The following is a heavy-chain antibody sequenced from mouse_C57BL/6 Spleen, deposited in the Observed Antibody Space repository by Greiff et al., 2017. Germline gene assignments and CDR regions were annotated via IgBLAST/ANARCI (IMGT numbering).Heavy chain of an antibody. D-gene: IGHD1-1*01. CDR1: GYAFSSSW. Sequence: QVQLQQSGPELVKPGASVKISCKASGYAFSSSWMNWVKQRPGTGLEWIGRIYPGDGDTNYNGKFKGKATLTADKSSSTAYMQLSSLTSEDSAVYFCARCTVVDWYFDVWGTGTTVTVSS. CDR3: ARCTVVDWYFDV. V-gene: IGHV1-82*01. CDR2: IYPGDGDT. J-gene: IGHJ1*03.